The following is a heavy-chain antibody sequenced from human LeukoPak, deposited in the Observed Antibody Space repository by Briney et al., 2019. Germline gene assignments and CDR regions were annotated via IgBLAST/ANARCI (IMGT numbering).Heavy chain of an antibody. Sequence: ASVKVSCKASGGTFSSYAISWVRQAPGQGLEWMGWINPNSGGTNYAQKFQGRVTMTRDASISTAYMELSRLRSDDTAVYYCARQDGDYFDYWGQGTLVTVSS. J-gene: IGHJ4*02. CDR3: ARQDGDYFDY. CDR2: INPNSGGT. D-gene: IGHD3-10*01. V-gene: IGHV1-2*02. CDR1: GGTFSSYA.